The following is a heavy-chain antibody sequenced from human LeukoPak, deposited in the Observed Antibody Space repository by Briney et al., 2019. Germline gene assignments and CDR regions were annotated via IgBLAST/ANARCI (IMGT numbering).Heavy chain of an antibody. J-gene: IGHJ6*03. Sequence: GGSLTLSCAASGFTFSSYSWNWVRQAPGKGLEWVSSISSSSRYIYYADTVKGRFTISRHNAKNSMYLQMDSLRDKYTAMYYCARNSESLSYMDVWGNGTTVTVSS. CDR3: ARNSESLSYMDV. D-gene: IGHD2/OR15-2a*01. CDR2: ISSSSRYI. V-gene: IGHV3-21*01. CDR1: GFTFSSYS.